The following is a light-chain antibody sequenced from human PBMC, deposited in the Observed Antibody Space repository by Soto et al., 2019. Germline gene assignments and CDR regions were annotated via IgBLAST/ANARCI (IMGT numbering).Light chain of an antibody. Sequence: QSVLTQSSAASASLGSSVKLTCTLTSGHSSYIVAWHQQQPGKAPRYLMKVEGSGTYNKESGVPDRFSGSISGADRYLTISNLQIEDEADYYCETWDTYTRVFGGGTKLTVL. J-gene: IGLJ2*01. V-gene: IGLV4-60*02. CDR3: ETWDTYTRV. CDR1: SGHSSYI. CDR2: VEGSGTY.